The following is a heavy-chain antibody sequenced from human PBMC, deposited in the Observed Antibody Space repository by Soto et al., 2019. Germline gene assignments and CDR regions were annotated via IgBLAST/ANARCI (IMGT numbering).Heavy chain of an antibody. CDR1: GFTFSSYA. D-gene: IGHD5-18*01. Sequence: LRLSCAASGFTFSSYAMSWVRQAPGKGLEWVSAISGSGGSTYYADSVKGRFTISRDNSKNTLYLQMNSLRAEDTAVYYCAKDMVQLWFSMSFDYWGQGTLVTVSS. CDR3: AKDMVQLWFSMSFDY. CDR2: ISGSGGST. V-gene: IGHV3-23*01. J-gene: IGHJ4*02.